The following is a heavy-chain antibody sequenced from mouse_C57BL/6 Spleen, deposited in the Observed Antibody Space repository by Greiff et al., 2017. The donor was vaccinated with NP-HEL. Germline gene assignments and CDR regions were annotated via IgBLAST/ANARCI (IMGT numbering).Heavy chain of an antibody. V-gene: IGHV1-82*01. CDR2: IYPGDGDT. CDR3: ARDYSNYDAMDY. CDR1: GYAFSSSW. D-gene: IGHD2-5*01. J-gene: IGHJ4*01. Sequence: QVQLQQSGPELVKPGASVKISCKASGYAFSSSWMNWVKQRPGKGLEWIGRIYPGDGDTHYNGKFKGKATLTAYKSSSTAYMQLSSLISEDSAVYFCARDYSNYDAMDYWGQGTSVTVSS.